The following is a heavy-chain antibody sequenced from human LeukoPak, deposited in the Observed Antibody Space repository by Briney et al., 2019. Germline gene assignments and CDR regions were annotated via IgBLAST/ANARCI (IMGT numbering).Heavy chain of an antibody. V-gene: IGHV4-39*01. D-gene: IGHD6-13*01. J-gene: IGHJ4*02. CDR2: ISYSGST. CDR1: GGSISSGSYY. Sequence: SETLSLTCTVSGGSISSGSYYWGWIRQPPGKGLGLLGTISYSGSTYYNPSLKSRGTISVDTSKNHFSLKLSSVTAADTAVYYCARHRTRWGGSGIAASIDYWGQGTLVTVSS. CDR3: ARHRTRWGGSGIAASIDY.